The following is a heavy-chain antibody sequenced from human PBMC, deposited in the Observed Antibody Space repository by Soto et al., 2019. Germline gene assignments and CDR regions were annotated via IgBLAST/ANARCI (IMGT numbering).Heavy chain of an antibody. V-gene: IGHV1-3*01. D-gene: IGHD1-26*01. J-gene: IGHJ4*02. CDR2: INAGNGNT. Sequence: QVQLVQSGAEVKKPGASVKVSCKASGYTFTSYAMHWVRQAPGQRLEWMGWINAGNGNTKYSQKFQGRITITRDTSASTAYMELSSLRSEDTAVYYCARNLLEWAGYYFDYWGQGTLVTVSS. CDR1: GYTFTSYA. CDR3: ARNLLEWAGYYFDY.